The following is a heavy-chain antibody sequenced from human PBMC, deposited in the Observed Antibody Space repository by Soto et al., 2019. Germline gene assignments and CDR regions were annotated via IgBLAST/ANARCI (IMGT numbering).Heavy chain of an antibody. D-gene: IGHD3-22*01. V-gene: IGHV3-23*01. J-gene: IGHJ6*02. CDR2: ISGSGGST. Sequence: GGSLRLSCAASGFTFSSYAMSLVRQAPGKGLEWVSAISGSGGSTYYADSVKGRFTISRDNSKNTLYLQMNSLRAEDTAVYYCAKDITMIVVVTLGVWGQGTTVTVSS. CDR3: AKDITMIVVVTLGV. CDR1: GFTFSSYA.